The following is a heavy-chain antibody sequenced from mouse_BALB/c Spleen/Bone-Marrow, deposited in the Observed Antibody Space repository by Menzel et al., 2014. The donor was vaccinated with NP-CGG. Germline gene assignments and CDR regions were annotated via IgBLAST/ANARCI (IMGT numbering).Heavy chain of an antibody. CDR2: ISSGGYYS. CDR3: AAGDYGAWFAC. Sequence: EVMLVESGGDLVKPGGSLKLSCAASGFTFSDYDMSWGRQTPEKRLEWVATISSGGYYSYHPDSVKGRFTISRDNAKNTLYLQMSSLKSEDTSMYYCAAGDYGAWFACWGQGTLVIVSA. CDR1: GFTFSDYD. V-gene: IGHV5-9-1*01. D-gene: IGHD2-4*01. J-gene: IGHJ3*01.